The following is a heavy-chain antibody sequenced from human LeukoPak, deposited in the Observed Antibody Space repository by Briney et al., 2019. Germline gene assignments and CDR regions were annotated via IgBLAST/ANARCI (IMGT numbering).Heavy chain of an antibody. V-gene: IGHV3-7*01. CDR3: ARGGYYGSGSYYPPYNWFDP. CDR1: GFNFSCYW. Sequence: GGALRLSCAASGFNFSCYWMRWVRQAPGKGLEWVANIKQEGREKYYVDSVKGRYTISRDNAQNSLYLQMNSLRAEDTAVYYCARGGYYGSGSYYPPYNWFDPWGQGTLVTVSS. D-gene: IGHD3-10*01. J-gene: IGHJ5*02. CDR2: IKQEGREK.